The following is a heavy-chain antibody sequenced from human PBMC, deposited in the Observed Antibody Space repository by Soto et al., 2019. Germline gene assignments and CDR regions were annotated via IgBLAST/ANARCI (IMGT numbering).Heavy chain of an antibody. J-gene: IGHJ6*02. Sequence: QVQLVESGGGVVQAGGSLGLSCTASGFTFSTYGMHWVRQAPGKGPEWVAVMSHDGSHKAFLDSVKGRFIISRDNSKNTLYLQMNSLRPDDTAVYYCARLPRSGWDHYYYGMDVWGQWTTVIVSS. V-gene: IGHV3-30*03. D-gene: IGHD6-19*01. CDR3: ARLPRSGWDHYYYGMDV. CDR1: GFTFSTYG. CDR2: MSHDGSHK.